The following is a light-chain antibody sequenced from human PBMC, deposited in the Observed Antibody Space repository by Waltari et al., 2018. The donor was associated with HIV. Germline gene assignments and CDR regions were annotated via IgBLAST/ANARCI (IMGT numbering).Light chain of an antibody. CDR2: RNN. V-gene: IGLV1-47*01. CDR3: AAWDDSLSGVI. Sequence: QSVLTQPPSASGTPGQRVTISCSGRSSNIGINYVYWYQQLPGTAPKLLIYRNNQRPSGVPDRFSGSKSGTSASLAISGLRSDDEGDYYCAAWDDSLSGVIFGGGTKLTVL. CDR1: SSNIGINY. J-gene: IGLJ2*01.